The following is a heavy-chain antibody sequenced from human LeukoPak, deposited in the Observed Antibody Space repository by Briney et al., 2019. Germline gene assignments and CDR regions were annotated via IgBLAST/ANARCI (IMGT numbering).Heavy chain of an antibody. D-gene: IGHD6-13*01. V-gene: IGHV3-66*01. J-gene: IGHJ4*02. CDR1: GFTFSSYA. CDR2: IYSGGIT. CDR3: ARRKGTSWSFDY. Sequence: GGSLRLSCAASGFTFSSYAMNWVRQAPWKGLEWVSVIYSGGITYYADSVKGRFTISRDNSNNTLHLQMHSLRAEDTAMYYCARRKGTSWSFDYWGQGTLVTVSS.